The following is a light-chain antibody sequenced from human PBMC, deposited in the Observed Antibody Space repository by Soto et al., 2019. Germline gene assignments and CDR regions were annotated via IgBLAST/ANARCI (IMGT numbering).Light chain of an antibody. CDR2: EVN. CDR1: SSDVGGYNY. CDR3: SSYAGSSTWV. J-gene: IGLJ2*01. V-gene: IGLV2-8*01. Sequence: QSAPTQPPSASGSPGQSATISCTGTSSDVGGYNYVSWYQQYPGKAPKLMIYEVNKRPSGVPGRFSGSKSGNTASLTVSGLQAEDEADYYCSSYAGSSTWVFGGGTKLTVL.